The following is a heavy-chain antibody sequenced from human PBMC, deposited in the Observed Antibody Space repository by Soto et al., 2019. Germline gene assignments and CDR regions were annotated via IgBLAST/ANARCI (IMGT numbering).Heavy chain of an antibody. Sequence: GGSLRLSCAASGFTFDDYAMHWVRQAPGKGLEWVSGISWNSGSIGYADSVKGRFTISRDNAKNSLYLQMNSLRAEDTALYYCAKASYYGSGSYSQHMDVWGKGTTVTVSS. V-gene: IGHV3-9*01. CDR3: AKASYYGSGSYSQHMDV. J-gene: IGHJ6*03. CDR1: GFTFDDYA. CDR2: ISWNSGSI. D-gene: IGHD3-10*01.